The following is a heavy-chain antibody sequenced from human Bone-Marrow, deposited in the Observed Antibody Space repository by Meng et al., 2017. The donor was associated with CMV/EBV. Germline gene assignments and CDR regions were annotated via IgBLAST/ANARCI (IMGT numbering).Heavy chain of an antibody. CDR1: GFTFSSYA. D-gene: IGHD3-10*01. CDR3: ARRVGDAYYYYGMDV. Sequence: GESLKISCAASGFTFSSYAMHWVRQAPGKGLEWVAVISYDGSNKYYADSVKGRFTISRDNSKNTLYLQMNSLRAEDTAVYYCARRVGDAYYYYGMDVWGQGTTVTVSS. CDR2: ISYDGSNK. J-gene: IGHJ6*02. V-gene: IGHV3-30*04.